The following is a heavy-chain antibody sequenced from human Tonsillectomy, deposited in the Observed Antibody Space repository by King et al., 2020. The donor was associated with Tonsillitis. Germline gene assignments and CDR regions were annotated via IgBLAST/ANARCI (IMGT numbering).Heavy chain of an antibody. CDR2: TSSSRSTI. V-gene: IGHV3-48*01. D-gene: IGHD3-22*01. CDR3: ARDFLDYYDSSGYYHYYGMDV. J-gene: IGHJ6*02. Sequence: QLVQSGGGLVQPGGSLRLSCAASGFTFSSYSMNWVRQAPGKGLEWVSYTSSSRSTIYYADSVKGRFTISRDNAKNSLYLQMKSLRAEDTAVYYCARDFLDYYDSSGYYHYYGMDVWGQGTTVTVSS. CDR1: GFTFSSYS.